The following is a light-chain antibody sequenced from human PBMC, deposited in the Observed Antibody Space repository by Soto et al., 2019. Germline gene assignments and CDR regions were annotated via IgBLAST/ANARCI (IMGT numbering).Light chain of an antibody. CDR3: HQRNKWRT. V-gene: IGKV3-11*01. Sequence: DIVLTQSPATLSLSPGERATLSCRASQSVSNFLAWYQQKPGQAPRLLIYDASNRATGIPARFSGSGFGTDFTLTISSLEPEDFAVYYCHQRNKWRTSGQGTKVEIK. CDR1: QSVSNF. CDR2: DAS. J-gene: IGKJ1*01.